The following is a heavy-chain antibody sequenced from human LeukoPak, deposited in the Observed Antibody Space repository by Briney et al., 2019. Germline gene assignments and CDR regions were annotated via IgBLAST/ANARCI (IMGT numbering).Heavy chain of an antibody. CDR1: GFTFSSYW. Sequence: GGSLRLSCAASGFTFSSYWMSWVRQAPGKGLEWVATIRQDGSQKYYVDSVKGRFTISRDNAKNSLCLQMNSLRAEDTAVYYCARESGSVTSEVDFDYWGQGTLVTVSS. V-gene: IGHV3-7*01. D-gene: IGHD4-17*01. CDR2: IRQDGSQK. J-gene: IGHJ4*02. CDR3: ARESGSVTSEVDFDY.